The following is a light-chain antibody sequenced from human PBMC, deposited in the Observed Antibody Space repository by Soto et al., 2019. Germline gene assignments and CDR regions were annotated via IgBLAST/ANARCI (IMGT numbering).Light chain of an antibody. J-gene: IGLJ3*02. CDR1: SSKIGAGYD. V-gene: IGLV1-40*01. CDR3: QSYDSSLSGWV. CDR2: GSS. Sequence: QSVLTQPPSVSGAPGQRVTISCTGSSSKIGAGYDVHWYQQLPGTAPKLLIQGSSNRPSGVPDRFSGSKSGTSASLAITGLQAEDEADYYCQSYDSSLSGWVFGGGTKVTVL.